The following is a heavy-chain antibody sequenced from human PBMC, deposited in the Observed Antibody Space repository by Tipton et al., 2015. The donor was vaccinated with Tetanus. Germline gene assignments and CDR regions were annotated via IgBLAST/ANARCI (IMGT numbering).Heavy chain of an antibody. CDR2: VRPGGSP. D-gene: IGHD3-3*01. V-gene: IGHV4-34*01. J-gene: IGHJ4*02. Sequence: GLVKPSETLSLTCGVSGASFSGSYWSWIRQSPGKGLEWVGEVRPGGSPYYNPSLKNRATIAVDTSKNQFSLRLTSVTAADTAVYYCVRANYEFPKKGPFDYWGPGSLVIVSS. CDR1: GASFSGSY. CDR3: VRANYEFPKKGPFDY.